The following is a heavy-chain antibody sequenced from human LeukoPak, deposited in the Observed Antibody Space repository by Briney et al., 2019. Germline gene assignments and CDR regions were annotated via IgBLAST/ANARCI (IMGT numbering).Heavy chain of an antibody. CDR2: VSPDGYY. V-gene: IGHV4-34*01. CDR3: ARIRCGSGPEICYNH. D-gene: IGHD2-8*01. J-gene: IGHJ5*02. CDR1: GVSLTDYY. Sequence: PSETLSLTCAVSGVSLTDYYWSWIRQSPGKGLECIAEVSPDGYYKYNPSLKSRVTISVSRSENQLSLWKSCVTAAEPAIYYCARIRCGSGPEICYNHWAQGSLVTVSS.